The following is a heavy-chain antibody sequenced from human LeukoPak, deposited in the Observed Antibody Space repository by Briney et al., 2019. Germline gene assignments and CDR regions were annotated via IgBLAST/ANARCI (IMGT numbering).Heavy chain of an antibody. J-gene: IGHJ4*02. CDR2: IYSSGST. V-gene: IGHV4-4*09. CDR3: ARTYSTSSTFDS. D-gene: IGHD2-2*01. CDR1: GGSISSYY. Sequence: SETLSLTCTVSGGSISSYYWNWIRQPPGKGLEWIGYIYSSGSTNYNPSLKGRVTIPVDTSKEQFSLRLSSVTAADTALYYCARTYSTSSTFDSWGQGTLVTVSS.